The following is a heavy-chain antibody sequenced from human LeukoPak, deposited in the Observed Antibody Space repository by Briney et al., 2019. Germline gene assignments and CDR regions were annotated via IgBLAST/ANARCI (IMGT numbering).Heavy chain of an antibody. V-gene: IGHV4-28*05. CDR1: GYSISSSNW. J-gene: IGHJ3*02. D-gene: IGHD3-22*01. Sequence: SDTLSLTCAVSGYSISSSNWWGWIRQPPGKGLEWIGYIYYSGSIYYNPSLKSRVTMSVDTSKNQFSLKLSSVTAVDTAVYYCAGRYYYDSSGSPFDAFDIWGQGTMVTVSS. CDR3: AGRYYYDSSGSPFDAFDI. CDR2: IYYSGSI.